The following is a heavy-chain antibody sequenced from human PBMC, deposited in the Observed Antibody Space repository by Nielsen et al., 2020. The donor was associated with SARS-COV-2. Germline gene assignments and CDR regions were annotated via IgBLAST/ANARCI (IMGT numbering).Heavy chain of an antibody. CDR1: GGSISSGDYY. D-gene: IGHD2-2*01. CDR3: ASPGCSSTSCWPTFDY. V-gene: IGHV4-61*08. Sequence: SETLSLTCTVSGGSISSGDYYWSWIRQPPGKGLEWIGYIYYSGSTNYNPSLKSRVTISVDTSKNQFSLKLSSVTAADTAVYYCASPGCSSTSCWPTFDYWGQGTLVTVSS. J-gene: IGHJ4*02. CDR2: IYYSGST.